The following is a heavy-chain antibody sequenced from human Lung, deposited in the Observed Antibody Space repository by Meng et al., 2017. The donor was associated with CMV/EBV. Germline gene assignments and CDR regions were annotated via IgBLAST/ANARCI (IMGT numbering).Heavy chain of an antibody. J-gene: IGHJ6*02. CDR2: ISSSSSYI. CDR1: GFTFSSYS. D-gene: IGHD3-3*01. CDR3: ARDQSYYDFWSGSYLYYYYYYGMDV. Sequence: GGSXRLXXAASGFTFSSYSMNWVRQAPGKGLEWVSSISSSSSYIYYADSVKGRFTISRDNAKNSLYLQMNSLRAEDTAVYYCARDQSYYDFWSGSYLYYYYYYGMDVWGQGXTVTVSS. V-gene: IGHV3-21*01.